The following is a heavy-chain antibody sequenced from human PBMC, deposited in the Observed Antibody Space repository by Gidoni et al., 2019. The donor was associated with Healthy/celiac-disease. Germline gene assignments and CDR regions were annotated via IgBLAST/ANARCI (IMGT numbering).Heavy chain of an antibody. V-gene: IGHV3-33*01. CDR1: GFTFSSYG. CDR3: ARDSSAGERYFDL. CDR2: IWYDGSNK. Sequence: QVQLVESGGGVVQPGRSLRLSCAASGFTFSSYGMHWVRQAPGKGLEWVAVIWYDGSNKYYADSVKGRFTISRDNSKNTLYLQMNSLRAEDTAVYYCARDSSAGERYFDLWGRGTLVTVSS. J-gene: IGHJ2*01. D-gene: IGHD7-27*01.